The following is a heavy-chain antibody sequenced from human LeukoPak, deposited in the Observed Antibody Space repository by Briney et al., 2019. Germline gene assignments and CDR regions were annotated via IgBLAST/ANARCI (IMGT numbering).Heavy chain of an antibody. J-gene: IGHJ3*02. CDR1: GFTFSTYI. CDR2: ISSSSGPI. Sequence: PGGSLRLSCSASGFTFSTYIMNWVRQAPGKGLEWVSSISSSSGPIYYAASVKGRFTISRDNAKNTLYLQMNSLRAEDTGVYYCARQEPGFDIWGQGTMVNVSS. D-gene: IGHD1-14*01. V-gene: IGHV3-48*01. CDR3: ARQEPGFDI.